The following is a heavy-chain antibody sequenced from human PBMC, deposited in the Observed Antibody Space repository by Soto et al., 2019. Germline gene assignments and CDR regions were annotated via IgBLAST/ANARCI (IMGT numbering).Heavy chain of an antibody. D-gene: IGHD2-15*01. Sequence: ASSKACGYPFTIYGLSWVRQAPGQGLERMGWISASNGNTKYAQKLQGSVTMTPDKSTSTAYMELRSLRSDDTAGYYCALGYFRGGSCDYARSENLQRWG. CDR1: GYPFTIYG. CDR2: ISASNGNT. J-gene: IGHJ6*01. CDR3: ALGYFRGGSCDYARSENLQR. V-gene: IGHV1-18*01.